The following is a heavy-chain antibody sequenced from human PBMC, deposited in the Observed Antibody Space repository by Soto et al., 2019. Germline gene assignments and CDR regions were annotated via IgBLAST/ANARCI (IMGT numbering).Heavy chain of an antibody. Sequence: SETLSLTCAVYGGSFSGYYWSWIRQPPGKGLEWIGEINHSGSTNYNPSLKSRVTISVDTSKNQFSLKLSSVTAADTAVYYCARGLVYYDFWSGPKGNWFDPWGQGTLVTAPQ. CDR2: INHSGST. J-gene: IGHJ5*02. D-gene: IGHD3-3*01. CDR1: GGSFSGYY. CDR3: ARGLVYYDFWSGPKGNWFDP. V-gene: IGHV4-34*01.